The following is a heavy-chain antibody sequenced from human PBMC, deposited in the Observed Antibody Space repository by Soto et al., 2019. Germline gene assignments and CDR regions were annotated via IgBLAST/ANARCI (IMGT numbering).Heavy chain of an antibody. J-gene: IGHJ6*02. CDR2: IIPIFGTA. Sequence: QVQLVQSGAEVKKPGSSVKVSCKASGGTFSSYAISWVRQAPGQGLEWMGGIIPIFGTANYAQKFQGRVTITADESTSTAYMELSSLRSEDTAVYYCASAIVVVVAGQYYYYGMDVWGQGTTVTVSS. CDR3: ASAIVVVVAGQYYYYGMDV. V-gene: IGHV1-69*01. D-gene: IGHD2-15*01. CDR1: GGTFSSYA.